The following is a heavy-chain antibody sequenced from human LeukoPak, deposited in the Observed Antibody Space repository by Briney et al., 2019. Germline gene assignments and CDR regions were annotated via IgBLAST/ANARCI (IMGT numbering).Heavy chain of an antibody. D-gene: IGHD2/OR15-2a*01. J-gene: IGHJ4*02. Sequence: PGRSLRLSCAASGFTFSSYGMHWVRQAPGKGLEWVAVIWYDGSEKYYADSVKGRFTISRDNSKNTVYLQMNNLRAEDTAVYYCAKDQAYYFSFADYWGQGTRVTVSS. CDR2: IWYDGSEK. CDR1: GFTFSSYG. CDR3: AKDQAYYFSFADY. V-gene: IGHV3-33*03.